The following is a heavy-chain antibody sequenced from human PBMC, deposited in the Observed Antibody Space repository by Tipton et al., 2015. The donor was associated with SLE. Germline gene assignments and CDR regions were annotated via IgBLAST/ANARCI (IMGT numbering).Heavy chain of an antibody. CDR1: GVSISSGSYY. Sequence: TLSLTCTVSGVSISSGSYYWSWIRQPAGKGLEWIGYIYYSGSTNYNPSLKSRVTISVDTSKNQFSLKLSSVTAADTAVYYCASAPGDLAAFDIWGQGTMVTVSS. CDR2: IYYSGST. J-gene: IGHJ3*02. V-gene: IGHV4-61*10. D-gene: IGHD7-27*01. CDR3: ASAPGDLAAFDI.